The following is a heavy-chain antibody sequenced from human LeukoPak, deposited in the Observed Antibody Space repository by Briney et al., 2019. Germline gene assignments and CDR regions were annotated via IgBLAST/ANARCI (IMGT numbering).Heavy chain of an antibody. CDR2: INPNSGGT. CDR3: ALWFGELSQTDY. V-gene: IGHV1-18*01. J-gene: IGHJ4*02. CDR1: GYTFTSYG. D-gene: IGHD3-10*01. Sequence: ASVKVSCKASGYTFTSYGISWVRQAPGQGLEWMGWINPNSGGTNYAQKFQGRVTMTTDTSTSTAYMELRSLRSDDTAVYYCALWFGELSQTDYWGQGTLVTVSS.